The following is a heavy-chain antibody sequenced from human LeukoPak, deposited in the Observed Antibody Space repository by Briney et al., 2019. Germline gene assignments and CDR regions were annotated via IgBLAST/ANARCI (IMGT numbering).Heavy chain of an antibody. V-gene: IGHV1-18*01. CDR1: GYTFTSYG. D-gene: IGHD3-3*01. CDR2: ISAYNGNT. CDR3: AAAFLEWSLGYYFDY. J-gene: IGHJ4*02. Sequence: GASVTVSCKASGYTFTSYGISWVRQAPGQGLEWMGWISAYNGNTHYAQKLQGRVTMTTDTSTSTAYMELRSLRSDDTAVYYCAAAFLEWSLGYYFDYWGQGTLVTVSS.